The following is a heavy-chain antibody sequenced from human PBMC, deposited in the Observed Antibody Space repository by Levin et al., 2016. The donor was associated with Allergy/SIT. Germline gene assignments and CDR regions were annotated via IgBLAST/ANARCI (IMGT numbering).Heavy chain of an antibody. V-gene: IGHV4-61*02. J-gene: IGHJ6*02. Sequence: SETLSLTCTVSGGAIRSGNYYWAWIRQSPGKGLEWIGRIGGSGTSHYDPSLKSRATISIDTSQNQVSLRLTSVTASDTAVYYCARGTTVARPIYHSGMDVWGQGTTVTVSS. CDR1: GGAIRSGNYY. CDR3: ARGTTVARPIYHSGMDV. D-gene: IGHD6-19*01. CDR2: IGGSGTS.